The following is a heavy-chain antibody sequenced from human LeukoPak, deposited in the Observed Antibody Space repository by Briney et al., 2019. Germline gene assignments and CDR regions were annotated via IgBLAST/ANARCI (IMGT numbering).Heavy chain of an antibody. J-gene: IGHJ4*02. CDR1: GFTFSSYW. V-gene: IGHV3-7*01. Sequence: PGGSLRLSCAASGFTFSSYWMSWVRQAPGKGLEWVANIKKDGSEKYYVDSVKGRFTISRDNAKNSLYLQLSSLRAEDTAVYYCAKDRGFGVFFQYYFHYWGQGTLVTVSS. CDR2: IKKDGSEK. D-gene: IGHD3-10*01. CDR3: AKDRGFGVFFQYYFHY.